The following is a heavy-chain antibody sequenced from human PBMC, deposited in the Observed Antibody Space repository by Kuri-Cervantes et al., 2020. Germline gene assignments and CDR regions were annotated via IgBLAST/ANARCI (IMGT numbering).Heavy chain of an antibody. CDR2: INHSGST. D-gene: IGHD3-10*01. V-gene: IGHV4-34*01. CDR1: GGSFSDYY. J-gene: IGHJ6*03. CDR3: ARGDGSADYYYYYMDV. Sequence: SETLSLTCAVYGGSFSDYYWSWIRQTPGKGLEWIGEINHSGSTNYNPSLKSRVTISVDTSKNQFSLRLISATAADTAVYYCARGDGSADYYYYYMDVWGKGTTVTVSS.